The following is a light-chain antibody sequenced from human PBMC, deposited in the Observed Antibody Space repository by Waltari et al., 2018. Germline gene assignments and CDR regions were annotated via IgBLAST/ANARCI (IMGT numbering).Light chain of an antibody. J-gene: IGLJ1*01. CDR3: SSYTSSSTLEV. CDR1: SSAVGGYNY. Sequence: QSALTQPASVSGSPGQSITISCTGTSSAVGGYNYVSWYQQHPGKAPKLMIYYVSNRPSGVSNRFSGSKSGNTASLTISGLQAEDEADYYCSSYTSSSTLEVFGTGTKVTVL. CDR2: YVS. V-gene: IGLV2-14*03.